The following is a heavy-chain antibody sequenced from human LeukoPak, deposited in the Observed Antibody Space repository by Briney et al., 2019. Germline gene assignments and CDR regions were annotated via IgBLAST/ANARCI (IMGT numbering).Heavy chain of an antibody. CDR2: IYYSGST. CDR3: ARGWGDWYPHWHFDL. V-gene: IGHV4-61*01. D-gene: IGHD6-19*01. CDR1: GYSISSGYY. J-gene: IGHJ2*01. Sequence: SETLSLTCTVSGYSISSGYYWGWIRQPPGKGLEWIGYIYYSGSTNYNPSLKSRVTISGDTSKNQFSLKLSSVTAADTAVYYCARGWGDWYPHWHFDLWGRGILVTVSS.